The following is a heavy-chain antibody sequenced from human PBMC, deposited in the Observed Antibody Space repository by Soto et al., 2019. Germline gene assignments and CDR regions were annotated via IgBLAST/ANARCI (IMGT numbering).Heavy chain of an antibody. CDR2: IYHSGST. Sequence: SETLSLTCAASGGSISSGGYSWSWIRQPPGKGLEWIGDIYHSGSTYYNPSLKSRVTISVDRSKKQFSLKLSSVTAADTAVYYCARHSRGVTYYDFWSGYLSAPSAYYFDYWGQGTLVTVSS. CDR1: GGSISSGGYS. J-gene: IGHJ4*02. V-gene: IGHV4-30-2*01. CDR3: ARHSRGVTYYDFWSGYLSAPSAYYFDY. D-gene: IGHD3-3*01.